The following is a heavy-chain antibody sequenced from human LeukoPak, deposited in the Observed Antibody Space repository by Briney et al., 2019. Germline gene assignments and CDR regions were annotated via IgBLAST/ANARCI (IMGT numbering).Heavy chain of an antibody. Sequence: GGSLRLSCAMSGFTLTSTGMHWVRQAPGKGLEWVAFMHYDGRNILYADSVKGRFSISTDNSKNMVYLQMSSLRAEDTAVYFCAGLRRAYYYYMDVWGKGTTVTVSS. CDR1: GFTLTSTG. J-gene: IGHJ6*03. D-gene: IGHD3/OR15-3a*01. V-gene: IGHV3-30*02. CDR3: AGLRRAYYYYMDV. CDR2: MHYDGRNI.